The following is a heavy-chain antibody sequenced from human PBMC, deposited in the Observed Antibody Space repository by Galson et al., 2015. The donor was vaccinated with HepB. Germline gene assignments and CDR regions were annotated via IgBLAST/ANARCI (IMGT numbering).Heavy chain of an antibody. CDR1: GFTFSSYS. J-gene: IGHJ4*02. Sequence: SLRLSCAASGFTFSSYSMNWVRQAPGKGLEWVSSISSSSSYIYYADSVKGRFTISRDNAKNSLYLQMNSLRAEDTAVYYCARGIAVAGTTIFDYWGQGTLVTVSS. CDR3: ARGIAVAGTTIFDY. V-gene: IGHV3-21*01. D-gene: IGHD6-19*01. CDR2: ISSSSSYI.